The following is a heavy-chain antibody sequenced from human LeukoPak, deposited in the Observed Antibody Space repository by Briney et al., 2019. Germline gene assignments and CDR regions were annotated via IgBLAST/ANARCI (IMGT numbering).Heavy chain of an antibody. V-gene: IGHV3-48*02. D-gene: IGHD6-19*01. CDR1: GFTFSAYS. CDR3: ARSVIAVAGYDAFDI. J-gene: IGHJ3*02. Sequence: PGGSLRLSCAASGFTFSAYSMNWVRQAPGKGLDWVSYISSRSFTIYYADSVKGRFTISRDNAKNSLYLEMNSLRDEDTAVYYCARSVIAVAGYDAFDIWGQGTVVTVSP. CDR2: ISSRSFTI.